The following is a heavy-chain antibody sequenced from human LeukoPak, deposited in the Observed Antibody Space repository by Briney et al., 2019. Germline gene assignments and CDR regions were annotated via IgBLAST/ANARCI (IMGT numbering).Heavy chain of an antibody. D-gene: IGHD2/OR15-2a*01. CDR1: GFTFSSYG. Sequence: GGSLRLSCAASGFTFSSYGMHWVRQAPGKGLEWVAVIWYDGSNKYYADSVKGRFTISRDNAKNTLYLQINSLRVKDTAVYYCARAGYYRFDSWGQGTLITVSS. CDR2: IWYDGSNK. J-gene: IGHJ4*02. CDR3: ARAGYYRFDS. V-gene: IGHV3-33*01.